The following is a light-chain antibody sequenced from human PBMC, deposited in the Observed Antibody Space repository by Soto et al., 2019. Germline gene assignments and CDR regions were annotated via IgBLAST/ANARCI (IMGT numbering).Light chain of an antibody. CDR1: SSNIGNNA. CDR3: AAWEDSLNGYV. V-gene: IGLV1-36*01. CDR2: YDD. J-gene: IGLJ1*01. Sequence: QSALTQPPSVSEAPRQRVTISCSGSSSNIGNNAVNWYQQLPGKAPKLLIYYDDLLPSGVSDRFSGSKSGTSASLAISGLQSEDEAYYYCAAWEDSLNGYVFGTGTKLTVL.